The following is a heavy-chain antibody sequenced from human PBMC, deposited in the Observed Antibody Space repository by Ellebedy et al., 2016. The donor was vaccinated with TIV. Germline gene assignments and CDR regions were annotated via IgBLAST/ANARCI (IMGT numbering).Heavy chain of an antibody. V-gene: IGHV1-46*01. CDR2: INPSGGST. D-gene: IGHD3-22*01. Sequence: AASVKVSCKASGYTFTSYYMHWVRQAPGQGLEWMGIINPSGGSTSYAQKFQGRVTITRDTSASTAYMELSSLRSEDTAVYYCARDRRITMIVVGDWYFDLWGRGTLVTVSS. J-gene: IGHJ2*01. CDR1: GYTFTSYY. CDR3: ARDRRITMIVVGDWYFDL.